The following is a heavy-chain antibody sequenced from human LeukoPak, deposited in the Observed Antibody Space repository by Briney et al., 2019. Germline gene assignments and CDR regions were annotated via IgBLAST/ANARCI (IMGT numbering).Heavy chain of an antibody. CDR3: ATLRFLEWLPEY. V-gene: IGHV1-24*01. CDR2: FHPEDGET. Sequence: ASVKVSCKVSGYTLTELPIHWVRQAPGKGLEWMGGFHPEDGETIYAQMFQGRVTMTEDTASDTAYMELSSLRSEDTAVYYCATLRFLEWLPEYWGQGSLVTVSS. D-gene: IGHD3-3*01. CDR1: GYTLTELP. J-gene: IGHJ4*02.